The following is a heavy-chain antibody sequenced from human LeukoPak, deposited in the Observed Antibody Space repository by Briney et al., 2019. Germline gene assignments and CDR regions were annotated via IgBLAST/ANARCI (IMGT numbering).Heavy chain of an antibody. Sequence: GGSLRLSCAASGFTFSSYFMTWVRQPPGKGLEWVSSLGGGVGVAYYADSVQDRFTISRDNSKNTLFLQMNRLRDEDTAVYYCAKDSRVVTDTPGDYWGQGTLVTVSS. CDR1: GFTFSSYF. CDR3: AKDSRVVTDTPGDY. J-gene: IGHJ4*02. V-gene: IGHV3-23*01. D-gene: IGHD4-23*01. CDR2: LGGGVGVA.